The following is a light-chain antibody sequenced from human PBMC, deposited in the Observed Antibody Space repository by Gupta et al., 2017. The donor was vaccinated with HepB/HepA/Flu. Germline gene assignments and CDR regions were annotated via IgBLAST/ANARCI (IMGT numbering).Light chain of an antibody. CDR2: AAS. CDR3: QQYAIPGFT. Sequence: EVVLTQSPGTLSLSPGERATLSCRASQTINSNLLAWYQQTPGQAPRLLIYAASNRATGIPDRFSGSGSGTDFTLTISRLEPEDFAVYYCQQYAIPGFTFGPGTKVDIK. CDR1: QTINSNL. V-gene: IGKV3-20*01. J-gene: IGKJ3*01.